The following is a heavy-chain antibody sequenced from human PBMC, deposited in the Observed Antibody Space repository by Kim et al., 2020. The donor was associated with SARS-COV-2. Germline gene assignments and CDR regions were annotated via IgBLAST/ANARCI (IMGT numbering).Heavy chain of an antibody. J-gene: IGHJ4*02. Sequence: STNYNPSLRSRVTISVDKSKNQFSLKLSAVTAADTAVYYCATYSSGWPDYWGQGTLVTFSS. D-gene: IGHD6-19*01. CDR2: ST. CDR3: ATYSSGWPDY. V-gene: IGHV4-4*02.